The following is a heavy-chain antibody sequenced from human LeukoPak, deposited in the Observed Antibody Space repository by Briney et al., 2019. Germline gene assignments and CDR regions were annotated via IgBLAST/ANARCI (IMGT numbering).Heavy chain of an antibody. CDR3: AKDHAGTTYYYYMDV. D-gene: IGHD1-7*01. CDR2: ISPAGGTT. V-gene: IGHV3-23*01. CDR1: GFTFGSGA. Sequence: GGSLRLSCAVSGFTFGSGAMGWVRQLPGGGLEWVSTISPAGGTTYYAESMKGRFTISRDNSKSTLYLQMNSLRVEDTAVYYCAKDHAGTTYYYYMDVWGKGTTVTVSS. J-gene: IGHJ6*03.